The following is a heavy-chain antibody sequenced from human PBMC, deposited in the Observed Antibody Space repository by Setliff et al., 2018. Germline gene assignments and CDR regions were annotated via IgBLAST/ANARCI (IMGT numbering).Heavy chain of an antibody. D-gene: IGHD3-10*02. CDR2: IRDTGTTV. CDR1: GFTFNTYL. J-gene: IGHJ6*03. CDR3: VRDDVRGYYMDV. Sequence: GGSLRLSCAASGFTFNTYLMNWVRQAPGKGLEWVSHIRDTGTTVHYADSVKGRFTISRDNAKNSLYLQMNSLRGEDTAVYYCVRDDVRGYYMDVWGKGTTVTVSS. V-gene: IGHV3-48*01.